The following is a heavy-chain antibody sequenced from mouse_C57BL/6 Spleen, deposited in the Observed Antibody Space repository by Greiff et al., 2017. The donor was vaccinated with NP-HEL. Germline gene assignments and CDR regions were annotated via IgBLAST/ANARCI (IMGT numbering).Heavy chain of an antibody. D-gene: IGHD1-1*01. CDR1: GYTFTDYY. CDR3: ARGGDYYGSSYVGAMDY. V-gene: IGHV1-26*01. Sequence: EVQLQQSGPELVKPGASVKISCKASGYTFTDYYMNWVKQSHGKSLEWIGDINPNNGGTSYNQKFKGKATLTVDKSSSTAYMELRSLTSEDSAVYYCARGGDYYGSSYVGAMDYWGQGTSVTVSS. J-gene: IGHJ4*01. CDR2: INPNNGGT.